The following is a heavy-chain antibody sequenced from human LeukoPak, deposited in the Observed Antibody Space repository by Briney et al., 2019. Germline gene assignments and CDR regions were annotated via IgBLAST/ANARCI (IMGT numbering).Heavy chain of an antibody. D-gene: IGHD5-18*01. V-gene: IGHV1-18*01. CDR1: GYTFTSYD. CDR3: ARAWRDTAMVDY. Sequence: GASVKVSCEASGYTFTSYDINWVRQAPGQGLEWMGWISAYNGNTNYAQKLQGRVTMTTDTSTSTAYMELRSLRSDDTAVYYCARAWRDTAMVDYWGQGTLVTVSS. CDR2: ISAYNGNT. J-gene: IGHJ4*02.